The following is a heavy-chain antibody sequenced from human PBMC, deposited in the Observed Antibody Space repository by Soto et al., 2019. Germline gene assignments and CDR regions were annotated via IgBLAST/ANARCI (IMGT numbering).Heavy chain of an antibody. D-gene: IGHD2-2*01. CDR1: GFTFSSYS. J-gene: IGHJ4*02. CDR2: ISSSSSYI. Sequence: GGSLRLSCAASGFTFSSYSMNWVRQAPGKGLEWVSSISSSSSYIYYADSVKGRFTISRDNAKNSLYLQMNSLRAEDTAVYYCARDIVVVPAAMPSPDYWGQGTLVTVSS. V-gene: IGHV3-21*01. CDR3: ARDIVVVPAAMPSPDY.